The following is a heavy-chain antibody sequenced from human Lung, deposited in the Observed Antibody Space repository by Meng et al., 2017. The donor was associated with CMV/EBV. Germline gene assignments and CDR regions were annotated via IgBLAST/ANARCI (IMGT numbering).Heavy chain of an antibody. J-gene: IGHJ3*02. D-gene: IGHD2-15*01. V-gene: IGHV3-48*03. CDR2: STRSGDTT. Sequence: SCAASGFSFSSYEMNWVRQAPGKGLVWVSYSTRSGDTTYYADSVKGRFTISRDNAKNSLYLQMNSLRAEDTGVYYCAREGGKYCSGDNCYYDAFDMWGQGTMVT. CDR3: AREGGKYCSGDNCYYDAFDM. CDR1: GFSFSSYE.